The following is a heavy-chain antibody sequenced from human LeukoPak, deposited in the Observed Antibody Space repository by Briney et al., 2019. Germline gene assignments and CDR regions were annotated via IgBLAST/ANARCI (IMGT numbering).Heavy chain of an antibody. CDR2: ITGGDGST. J-gene: IGHJ4*02. CDR1: GFTFSSYA. D-gene: IGHD6-19*01. CDR3: AKEIAVAGKGVFEY. V-gene: IGHV3-23*01. Sequence: GGSLRLSCAASGFTFSSYAMSWVSQAPGKGLEWVSAITGGDGSTFYANSVKGRFTISRDNSKNTLYLLMNSLRAEDTAVYYCAKEIAVAGKGVFEYWGQGTLVTVSS.